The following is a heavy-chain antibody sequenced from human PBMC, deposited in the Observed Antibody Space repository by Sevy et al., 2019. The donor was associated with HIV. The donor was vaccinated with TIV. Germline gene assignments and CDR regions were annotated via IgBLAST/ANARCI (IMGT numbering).Heavy chain of an antibody. V-gene: IGHV3-49*03. CDR2: IRSKPHGGTT. CDR1: GFTFADYA. CDR3: NRAIDY. J-gene: IGHJ4*02. Sequence: GGSLRLSCTASGFTFADYAVSWFRHAPGKGLEWVGLIRSKPHGGTTEYAASVKGRFTISRDDSKSIAYLQMNSLKTEDTAMYYCNRAIDYWGQGALVTVSS.